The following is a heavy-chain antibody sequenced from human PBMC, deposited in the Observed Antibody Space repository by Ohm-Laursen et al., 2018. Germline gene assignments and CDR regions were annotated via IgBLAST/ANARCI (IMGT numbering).Heavy chain of an antibody. CDR3: AKGTTDVDY. CDR2: IYHSGST. J-gene: IGHJ4*02. D-gene: IGHD1-1*01. Sequence: SETLSLTWAVSGYSISSGYYWGWIRQPPGKGLEWIGSIYHSGSTYYNPSLKSRVTISVDTSKNQFSLRLSSVTAADTAVYYCAKGTTDVDYWGQGTLVTVSS. V-gene: IGHV4-38-2*01. CDR1: GYSISSGYY.